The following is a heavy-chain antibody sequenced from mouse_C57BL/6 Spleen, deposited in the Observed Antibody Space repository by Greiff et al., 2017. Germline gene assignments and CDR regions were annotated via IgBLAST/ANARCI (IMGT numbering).Heavy chain of an antibody. D-gene: IGHD2-3*01. Sequence: DVMLVESGGGLVKPGGSLKLSCAASGFTFSDYGMHWVRQAPEKGLEWVAYSSSGSSTIYYADTVKGRFTISRDNAKNTLFLQMTSLRSEDTAMYYCARGDGYPPYYAMDYWGQGTSVTVSS. J-gene: IGHJ4*01. CDR1: GFTFSDYG. CDR2: SSSGSSTI. V-gene: IGHV5-17*01. CDR3: ARGDGYPPYYAMDY.